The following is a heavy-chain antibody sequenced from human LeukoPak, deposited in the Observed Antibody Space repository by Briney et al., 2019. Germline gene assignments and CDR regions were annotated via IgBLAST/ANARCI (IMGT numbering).Heavy chain of an antibody. CDR3: ASASGSSSYDAFDI. J-gene: IGHJ3*02. CDR1: GGSFSGYY. CDR2: INHSGST. D-gene: IGHD6-13*01. Sequence: SETLSLTCAVYGGSFSGYYWSWIRQPPGKGLEWIGEINHSGSTNYNPSLKSRVTISVDTSKNQLSLKLSSVTAADTAVYYCASASGSSSYDAFDIWGQGTMVTVSS. V-gene: IGHV4-34*01.